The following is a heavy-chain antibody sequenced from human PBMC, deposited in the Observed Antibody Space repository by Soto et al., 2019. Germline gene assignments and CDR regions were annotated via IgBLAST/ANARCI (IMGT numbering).Heavy chain of an antibody. Sequence: QVQLVESGGGLVQPGTSLRLSCAVSGFSFRTYGFHWVRQPPGKGLQWVAVISPKGRSDSVEGRFTISRDNSKDTLYLQMNNLRAEDTAVYYCARDDAFANENAFDLWGQGTKVTVSS. V-gene: IGHV3-33*01. D-gene: IGHD1-1*01. J-gene: IGHJ3*01. CDR2: ISPK. CDR1: GFSFRTYG. CDR3: ARDDAFANENAFDL.